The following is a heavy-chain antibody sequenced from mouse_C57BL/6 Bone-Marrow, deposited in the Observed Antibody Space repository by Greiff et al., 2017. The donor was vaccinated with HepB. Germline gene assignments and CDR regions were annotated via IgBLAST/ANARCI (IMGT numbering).Heavy chain of an antibody. CDR3: ARDPPLPIRYFDV. V-gene: IGHV1-72*01. CDR2: IDPNSGGT. Sequence: QVQLQQSGAELVKPGASVKLSCKASGYTFTSYWMHWVKQRPGRGLEWIGRIDPNSGGTKYNEKFKSKATLTVDKPSSTADRQLSSLTSEDSAVYYGARDPPLPIRYFDVWGTGTTVTVSS. D-gene: IGHD6-1*01. CDR1: GYTFTSYW. J-gene: IGHJ1*03.